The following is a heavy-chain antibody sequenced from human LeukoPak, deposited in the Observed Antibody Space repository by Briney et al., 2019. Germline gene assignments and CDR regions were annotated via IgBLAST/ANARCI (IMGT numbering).Heavy chain of an antibody. CDR2: IYSGCYT. CDR1: GLTVTNNH. CDR3: ARGDIVATTIDY. Sequence: SGGSLRLSCAASGLTVTNNHMNWGRQAPGKGLEWVSVIYSGCYTYYADSVKGRFTISRDKSQSNLYIQMNSPRAKDAAVYYCARGDIVATTIDYWGQGTVVPVSS. J-gene: IGHJ4*02. D-gene: IGHD5-12*01. V-gene: IGHV3-66*01.